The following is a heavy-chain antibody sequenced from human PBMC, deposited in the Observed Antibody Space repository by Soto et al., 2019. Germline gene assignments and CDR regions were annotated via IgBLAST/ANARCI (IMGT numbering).Heavy chain of an antibody. CDR3: ARQRAWYGEWAFDI. Sequence: QLQLQESGPGLVKPSETMPLTCTVSGGSSSSGSFYWGWIRQPPGKGLEWIGSVSYSGHTYYSPSLKSRVTLSVDTSEKHLSLKLSSVTAADTAVYYCARQRAWYGEWAFDIWGQGTVVPVSS. CDR1: GGSSSSGSFY. V-gene: IGHV4-39*01. D-gene: IGHD3-10*01. J-gene: IGHJ3*02. CDR2: VSYSGHT.